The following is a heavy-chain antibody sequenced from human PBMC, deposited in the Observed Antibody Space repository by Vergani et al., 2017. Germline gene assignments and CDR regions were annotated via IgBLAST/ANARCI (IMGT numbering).Heavy chain of an antibody. CDR1: GFTFSSYG. CDR3: ARDGPIAGAGNYDYYGMDV. V-gene: IGHV3-33*01. Sequence: QVQLVESGGGVVQPGRSLRLSCAASGFTFSSYGMHWVRQAPGQGVEWVAVIWYDGSNKYHADSVKGRFTISRDNSKNTLYLQMNSLRDEDTAVYYCARDGPIAGAGNYDYYGMDVWGQGTTVTVSS. CDR2: IWYDGSNK. D-gene: IGHD6-19*01. J-gene: IGHJ6*02.